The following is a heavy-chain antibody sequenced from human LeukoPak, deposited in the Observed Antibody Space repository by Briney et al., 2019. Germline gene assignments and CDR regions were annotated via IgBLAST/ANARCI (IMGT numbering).Heavy chain of an antibody. V-gene: IGHV4-38-2*01. D-gene: IGHD2-2*01. CDR3: ASRYCSRISCPSVGAFDI. J-gene: IGHJ3*02. Sequence: PSETLSLTCAVSDYSISSTYYWGWIRQPPGKGLEWIGSIFHSGTTYYNPSLQSRVTISVDTSENQFSLRLSSVTAADTAVYYCASRYCSRISCPSVGAFDIWGQGTMVTVSS. CDR2: IFHSGTT. CDR1: DYSISSTYY.